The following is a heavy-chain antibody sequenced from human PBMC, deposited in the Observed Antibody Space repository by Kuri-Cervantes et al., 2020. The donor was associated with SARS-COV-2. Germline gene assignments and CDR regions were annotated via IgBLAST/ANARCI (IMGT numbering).Heavy chain of an antibody. CDR2: IDPSDSYT. Sequence: GESLKISCKGSGYSFTSYWISWVRQMPGKGLEWMGRIDPSDSYTNYSPSFQGHVTISADKSIGTAYLQWSSLKASDTAMYYCARRYCSSTSCYNAFDIWGQGTMVTVSS. CDR3: ARRYCSSTSCYNAFDI. J-gene: IGHJ3*02. D-gene: IGHD2-2*02. CDR1: GYSFTSYW. V-gene: IGHV5-10-1*01.